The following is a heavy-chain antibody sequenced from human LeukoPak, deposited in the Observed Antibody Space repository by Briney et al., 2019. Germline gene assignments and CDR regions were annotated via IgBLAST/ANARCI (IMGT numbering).Heavy chain of an antibody. J-gene: IGHJ4*02. D-gene: IGHD5-12*01. CDR3: ARVILGSGYEHYFDY. CDR1: GGSISSYY. V-gene: IGHV4-59*01. CDR2: IYYSGST. Sequence: PSETLSLTCTVSGGSISSYYWSWIRQPPGKGLEWIGYIYYSGSTNYNPSLKSRVTISVDTSKNQFSLKLSSVTAADTAVYYCARVILGSGYEHYFDYWGQGTLVTVSS.